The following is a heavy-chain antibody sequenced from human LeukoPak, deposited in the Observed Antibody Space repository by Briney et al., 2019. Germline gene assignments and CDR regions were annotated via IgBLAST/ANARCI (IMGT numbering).Heavy chain of an antibody. V-gene: IGHV1-18*01. CDR3: ARVELSSSWHIYYYYYGMDV. CDR1: GYTFTSYG. Sequence: ASVKVSCKASGYTFTSYGISWVRRAPGQVLEWMGWISAYNGNTNYAQKLQGRVTMTTDTSTSTAYMELRSLRSDDTAVYYCARVELSSSWHIYYYYYGMDVWGQGTTVTVSS. J-gene: IGHJ6*02. D-gene: IGHD6-13*01. CDR2: ISAYNGNT.